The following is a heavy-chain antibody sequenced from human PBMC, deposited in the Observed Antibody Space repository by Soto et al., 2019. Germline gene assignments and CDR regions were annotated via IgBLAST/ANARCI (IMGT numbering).Heavy chain of an antibody. CDR3: ARRGRDSFDGPRDEFDI. CDR1: GYSFTSYW. Sequence: EVQLVQSGAEVKKPGESLKISCNTSGYSFTSYWIGWVCQMPGKGLEWMGIIYPDDSDTRYSPAFQGQGTISADKSTNNAYLQWSSLKASDTAMYDCARRGRDSFDGPRDEFDIWGQGTMVTVSS. J-gene: IGHJ3*02. V-gene: IGHV5-51*03. D-gene: IGHD2-15*01. CDR2: IYPDDSDT.